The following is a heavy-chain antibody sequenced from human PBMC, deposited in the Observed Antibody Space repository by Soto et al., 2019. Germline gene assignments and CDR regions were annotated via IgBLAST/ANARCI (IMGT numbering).Heavy chain of an antibody. CDR2: IKTKADGGAT. CDR3: MTNADINGRGH. D-gene: IGHD2-8*01. CDR1: GFTFRNDW. Sequence: EVQLVESGGGLATPGGSLRLSCAASGFTFRNDWMNWVRQAPGKGLEWVGRIKTKADGGATDYAAPVKGRFFISRDDSQNTRFRQMNSLQTEDTAVYYCMTNADINGRGHWGQGTLVTVAA. V-gene: IGHV3-15*01. J-gene: IGHJ4*02.